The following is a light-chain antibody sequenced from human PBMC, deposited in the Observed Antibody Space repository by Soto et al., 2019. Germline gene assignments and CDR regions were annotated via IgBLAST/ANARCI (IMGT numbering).Light chain of an antibody. CDR2: GAS. CDR1: QSVGSN. V-gene: IGKV3-15*01. CDR3: QQYNDRWT. Sequence: EKVMTQSPATLSVFPGQRATLSCRASQSVGSNLAWYQQKPGQAPRLLIYGASTRASGIPARFSGSGSGTQFTLTISSLQSEVSASYYCQQYNDRWTVGQGTKVEIK. J-gene: IGKJ1*01.